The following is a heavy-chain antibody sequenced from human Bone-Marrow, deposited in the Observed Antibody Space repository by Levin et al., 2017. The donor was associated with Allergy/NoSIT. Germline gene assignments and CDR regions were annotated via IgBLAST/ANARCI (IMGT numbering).Heavy chain of an antibody. J-gene: IGHJ5*02. CDR2: IFSHGDT. CDR1: GGSISDYS. V-gene: IGHV4-4*07. Sequence: SETLSLTCSLSGGSISDYSWTWIRQSAGKGLEWIGPIFSHGDTKYNASLKGRVTTSVDTSKNQLSLTLKFVTAADTALYYCARVRQAQHCTSDICSRRWLDPWGQGTLVTVSS. CDR3: ARVRQAQHCTSDICSRRWLDP. D-gene: IGHD2-2*01.